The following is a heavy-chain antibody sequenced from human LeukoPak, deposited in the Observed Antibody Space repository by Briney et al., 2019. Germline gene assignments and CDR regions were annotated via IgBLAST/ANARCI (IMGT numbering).Heavy chain of an antibody. Sequence: PSETLSLTCTVSGGSINTYYWSWIRQPPGKGLEWIGYIYYSGSTNYNPSLKSRVTISVDTSKNQFSLKLSSVTAADTAVYYCARGWLQFPGYWGQGTLVTVSS. CDR1: GGSINTYY. CDR2: IYYSGST. CDR3: ARGWLQFPGY. D-gene: IGHD5-24*01. V-gene: IGHV4-59*01. J-gene: IGHJ4*02.